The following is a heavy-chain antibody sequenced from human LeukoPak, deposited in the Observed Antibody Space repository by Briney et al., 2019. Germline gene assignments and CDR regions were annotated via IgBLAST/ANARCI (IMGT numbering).Heavy chain of an antibody. D-gene: IGHD1-1*01. Sequence: ASVKVSCKASDYTFTSYGVSWVRQAPGQGLEWMGWISAYNGNTKYAQNLQGRVTMTTDTSTSTAYMELRSLRSDDTAVYYCARESERNDGWFDPWGQGTLVTVSS. CDR2: ISAYNGNT. CDR3: ARESERNDGWFDP. J-gene: IGHJ5*02. CDR1: DYTFTSYG. V-gene: IGHV1-18*01.